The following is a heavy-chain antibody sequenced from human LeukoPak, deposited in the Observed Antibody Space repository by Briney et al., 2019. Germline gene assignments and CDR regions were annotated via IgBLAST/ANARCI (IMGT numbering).Heavy chain of an antibody. V-gene: IGHV4-34*01. CDR1: GGSFSGYY. CDR3: ARLQSGSYNAHYYYMDV. Sequence: PSETLSLTCAVYGGSFSGYYWSWIRQPPGKGLEWIGEINHSGSTNYNPSLKSRVTISVDTSKNQFSLKLSSVTAADTAVYYCARLQSGSYNAHYYYMDVWGKGTTVTISS. J-gene: IGHJ6*03. D-gene: IGHD1-26*01. CDR2: INHSGST.